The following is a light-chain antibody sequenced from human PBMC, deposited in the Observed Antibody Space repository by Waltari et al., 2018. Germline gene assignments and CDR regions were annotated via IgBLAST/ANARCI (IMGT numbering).Light chain of an antibody. CDR3: SSYTSSSTWV. V-gene: IGLV2-14*04. CDR2: YVS. Sequence: LQPPGKAPKVMISYVSKRPSGVSNRFTCSKSDNTASLSISGLQAEDEADYYCSSYTSSSTWVFGGGTKVTV. J-gene: IGLJ3*02.